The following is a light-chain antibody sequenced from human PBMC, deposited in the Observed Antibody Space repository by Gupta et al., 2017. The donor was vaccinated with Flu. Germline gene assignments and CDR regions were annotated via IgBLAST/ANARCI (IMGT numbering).Light chain of an antibody. J-gene: IGLJ1*01. CDR2: GNN. CDR1: GTNIGAGYD. Sequence: VLTQPPSVSGAPGRWVTISCTGRGTNIGAGYDIHWSQHVPGTAHQLLIYGNNNRPPGVPDRFSGSKSGTSASLAITGLQAEDEADYYCKSYDSSLSGYVFGTGTKVTVL. V-gene: IGLV1-40*01. CDR3: KSYDSSLSGYV.